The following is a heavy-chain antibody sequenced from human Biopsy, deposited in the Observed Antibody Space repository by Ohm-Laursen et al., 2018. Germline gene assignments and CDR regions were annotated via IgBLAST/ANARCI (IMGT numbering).Heavy chain of an antibody. CDR1: GGSIISYY. Sequence: SDTLSLTCPVSGGSIISYYWNWIRQPAGKGLEWIGRIYTSGSTNYNPSLKSRVTMSVDTSKNQFSLKLTSLTAADTAVYFCAAVDYSAYTTVDHWGQGTLITVSS. D-gene: IGHD5-12*01. CDR2: IYTSGST. V-gene: IGHV4-4*07. CDR3: AAVDYSAYTTVDH. J-gene: IGHJ4*02.